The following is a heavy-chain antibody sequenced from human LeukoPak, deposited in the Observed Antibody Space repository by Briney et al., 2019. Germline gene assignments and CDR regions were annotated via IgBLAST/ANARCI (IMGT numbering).Heavy chain of an antibody. D-gene: IGHD6-19*01. CDR3: ARDGRSGWNDHDY. V-gene: IGHV3-7*03. CDR2: IKQDGSEK. Sequence: GGSLRLSCAASGFTLSSYWMSWVRQAPGKGLEWVANIKQDGSEKNYVDFVKGRFTISRDNAKNSLYLQMNSLRAEDTAVYHCARDGRSGWNDHDYWGQGTLVIVSS. J-gene: IGHJ4*02. CDR1: GFTLSSYW.